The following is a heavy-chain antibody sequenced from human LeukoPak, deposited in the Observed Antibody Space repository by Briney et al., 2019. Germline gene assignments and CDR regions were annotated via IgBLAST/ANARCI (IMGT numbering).Heavy chain of an antibody. CDR1: GLSIRNFW. V-gene: IGHV3-7*01. J-gene: IGHJ4*02. CDR3: VTDGDKWNDFEY. Sequence: GGSLRLSCAASGLSIRNFWMHWVRQAPGKGLEWVAIIDKDGNEIKYVDSVKGRFTLSRDNAKNSVYLQMNSLTTEDTALYYCVTDGDKWNDFEYWGQGTLVTVSS. CDR2: IDKDGNEI. D-gene: IGHD1-1*01.